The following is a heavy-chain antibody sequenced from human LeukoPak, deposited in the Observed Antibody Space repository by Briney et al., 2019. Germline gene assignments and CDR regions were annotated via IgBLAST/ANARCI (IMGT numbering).Heavy chain of an antibody. CDR2: IYYSGST. CDR3: ARSVVHSWFDP. D-gene: IGHD3-10*01. J-gene: IGHJ5*02. V-gene: IGHV4-59*01. CDR1: GGSISSYY. Sequence: SETLSLTCTVSGGSISSYYWSWIRQPPGKGLEWIGYIYYSGSTNYNPSLKSRVTISVDTSKNQFSLKLSSVTAADTAVYYCARSVVHSWFDPWGQGTLVTVSS.